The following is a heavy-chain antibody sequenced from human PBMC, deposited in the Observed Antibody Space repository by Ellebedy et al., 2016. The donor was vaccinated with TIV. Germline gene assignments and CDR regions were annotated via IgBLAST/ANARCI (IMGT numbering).Heavy chain of an antibody. V-gene: IGHV1-2*04. CDR3: AREMSVGGESDYGY. CDR2: INPNTGDT. D-gene: IGHD4-17*01. CDR1: GYNFGGYY. J-gene: IGHJ4*02. Sequence: AASVKVSCKASGYNFGGYYIHWVRQAPGQGLEWMGWINPNTGDTDYAQKFQAWVTMTRDTSLSTVYVELRRLTTDDTAIYYCAREMSVGGESDYGYWGQGSLVTVSS.